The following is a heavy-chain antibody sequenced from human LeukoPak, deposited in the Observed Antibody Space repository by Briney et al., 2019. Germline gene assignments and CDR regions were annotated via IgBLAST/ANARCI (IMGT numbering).Heavy chain of an antibody. Sequence: ASVKVSCKASGYTFTGYYMHWVRQAPGQGLEWMGWINPNSGGTNYAQKFQGRVTMTRDTSISTAYMELSRLRSDDTAVYYCALVVVTATYAFDNWGQGTMVTVSS. V-gene: IGHV1-2*02. CDR2: INPNSGGT. CDR3: ALVVVTATYAFDN. D-gene: IGHD2-15*01. CDR1: GYTFTGYY. J-gene: IGHJ3*02.